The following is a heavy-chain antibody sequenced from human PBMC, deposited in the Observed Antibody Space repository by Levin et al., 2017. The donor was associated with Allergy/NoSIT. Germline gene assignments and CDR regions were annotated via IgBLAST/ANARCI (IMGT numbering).Heavy chain of an antibody. V-gene: IGHV3-13*01. CDR3: ARQRQQRLADTIYYYYGMDV. CDR2: VGTISDT. CDR1: GFALSNYD. D-gene: IGHD6-13*01. J-gene: IGHJ6*02. Sequence: PGGSLRLSCAASGFALSNYDMHWVRQAPGKGLEWVSSVGTISDTFYQASVKGRFTISRENAENSLYPQMNSLSAGDTAVHYWARQRQQRLADTIYYYYGMDVWGQGTTVTVSS.